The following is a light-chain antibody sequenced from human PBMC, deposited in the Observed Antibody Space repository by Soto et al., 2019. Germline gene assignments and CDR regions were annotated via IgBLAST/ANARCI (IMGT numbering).Light chain of an antibody. J-gene: IGKJ1*01. CDR1: QSISSW. CDR3: QHYNSLWA. Sequence: DIQMTQTPSTRSASVGDRVTITCRASQSISSWLAWYQQKPGKAPKLLIYKASSLESGVPSRFSGSGSGTEFTLTISSLQPDDFATYYCQHYNSLWAFGQGTKVEIK. V-gene: IGKV1-5*03. CDR2: KAS.